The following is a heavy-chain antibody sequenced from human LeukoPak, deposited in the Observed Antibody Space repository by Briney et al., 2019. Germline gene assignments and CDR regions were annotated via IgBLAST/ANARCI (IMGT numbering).Heavy chain of an antibody. D-gene: IGHD3-22*01. V-gene: IGHV4-39*01. CDR2: IYYSGST. CDR3: ARRRYYDSSGEGFDY. J-gene: IGHJ4*02. Sequence: SETLSLTCTVSGGSISSSSYYWGWIRQPPGKGLEWIGSIYYSGSTYYNPSLKSRVTISVDTPKNQFSLKLSSVTAADTAVYYCARRRYYDSSGEGFDYWGQGTLVTVSS. CDR1: GGSISSSSYY.